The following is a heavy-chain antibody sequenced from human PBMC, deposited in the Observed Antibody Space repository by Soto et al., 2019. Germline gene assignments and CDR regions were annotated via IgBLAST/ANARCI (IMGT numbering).Heavy chain of an antibody. CDR3: ARPPGEEYSSYNWFDP. CDR1: GGSISSGDYY. J-gene: IGHJ5*02. Sequence: QVQLQESGPGLVKPSQTLSLTCTVSGGSISSGDYYWSWIRQPPGKGLEWIGYIYYSGTTYYNPYLKSRVTISVDTCTHLLSLKLSSVTAADTAVYYCARPPGEEYSSYNWFDPWGQGTLVTVSS. V-gene: IGHV4-30-4*01. D-gene: IGHD6-6*01. CDR2: IYYSGTT.